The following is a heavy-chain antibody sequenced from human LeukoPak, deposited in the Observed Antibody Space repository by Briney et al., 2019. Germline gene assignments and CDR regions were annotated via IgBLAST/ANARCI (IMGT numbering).Heavy chain of an antibody. V-gene: IGHV3-30*18. J-gene: IGHJ5*02. CDR2: ISYDGSNK. CDR3: AKDATDSSGFNWFDH. Sequence: GRSLRLSCAASGFTFSSYGMHWVRQAPGKGLEWVAVISYDGSNKYYADSVKGRFTISRDNSKNTLYLQMNSLRAEDTAVYYCAKDATDSSGFNWFDHWGRGTLVTVSS. D-gene: IGHD3-22*01. CDR1: GFTFSSYG.